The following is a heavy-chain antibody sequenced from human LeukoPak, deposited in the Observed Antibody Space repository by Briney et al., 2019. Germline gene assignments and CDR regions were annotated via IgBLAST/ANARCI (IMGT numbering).Heavy chain of an antibody. V-gene: IGHV1-18*01. D-gene: IGHD2-15*01. Sequence: GASVKVSCKASGYTFTSYGISWVRQAPGQGLEWMGWISAYNGNTNYAQKLQGRVTMTTDTSTSTAYMELRSLRSDDTAVYYCAKLGYCSGGSCYLTDAFDIWGQGTMVTVSS. CDR1: GYTFTSYG. CDR2: ISAYNGNT. CDR3: AKLGYCSGGSCYLTDAFDI. J-gene: IGHJ3*02.